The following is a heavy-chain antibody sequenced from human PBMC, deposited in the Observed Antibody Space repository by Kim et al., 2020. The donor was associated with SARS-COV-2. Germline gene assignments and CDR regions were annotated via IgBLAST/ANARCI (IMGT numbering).Heavy chain of an antibody. J-gene: IGHJ4*02. CDR3: AREDYGGNKLFDH. CDR1: GFTLSGYS. D-gene: IGHD4-17*01. Sequence: GGSLRLSCAGSGFTLSGYSMNWVRQAPGKGLEWVSYISTAGSVIFYADSVKGRFTIARDNAKNSVSLQMNSLRHEDTAVYYCAREDYGGNKLFDHWGQGTLVTVSS. V-gene: IGHV3-48*02. CDR2: ISTAGSVI.